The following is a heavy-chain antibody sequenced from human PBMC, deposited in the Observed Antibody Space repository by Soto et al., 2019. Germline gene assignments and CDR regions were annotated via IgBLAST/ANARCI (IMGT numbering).Heavy chain of an antibody. D-gene: IGHD3-10*01. V-gene: IGHV4-59*01. J-gene: IGHJ6*03. Sequence: SETLSLTCTVSGGSISSYYWSWIRQPPGKGLEWIGYIYYSGSTNYNPSLKSRVTISVDTSKNQFSLKLSSVTAADTAVYYCARASLGSGSPMDPDYYYYMDVWGKGTTVTVSS. CDR3: ARASLGSGSPMDPDYYYYMDV. CDR1: GGSISSYY. CDR2: IYYSGST.